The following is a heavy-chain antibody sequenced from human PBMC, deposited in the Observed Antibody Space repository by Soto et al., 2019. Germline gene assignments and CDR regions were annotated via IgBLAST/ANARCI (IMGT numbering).Heavy chain of an antibody. CDR1: GFTFSNYA. J-gene: IGHJ4*02. CDR3: AKHPLTEDGFDY. D-gene: IGHD2-8*01. Sequence: EVQLLESGGGLVQPGGSLRLSCAASGFTFSNYAMTWVRQAPGKGLEWVSVITGSGGGTYFVDSVKGRFIISRDISKITVYLQVNSLGAEDTAVYYCAKHPLTEDGFDYWGQGTLVTVSS. CDR2: ITGSGGGT. V-gene: IGHV3-23*01.